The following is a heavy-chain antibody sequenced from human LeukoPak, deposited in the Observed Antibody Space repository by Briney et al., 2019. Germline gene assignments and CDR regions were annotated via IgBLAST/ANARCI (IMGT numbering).Heavy chain of an antibody. CDR2: ISGYNGQT. Sequence: ASVKVSCKTSGYSFIAYGIAWVRQAPGQGLEWMGRISGYNGQTKYAQKFQGRVSMTRDTSTRTAYMELTSLRFDDTAVYYCARDEFYGSGSSGDDGLDIWGQGTMVSV. D-gene: IGHD3-10*01. J-gene: IGHJ3*02. CDR3: ARDEFYGSGSSGDDGLDI. CDR1: GYSFIAYG. V-gene: IGHV1-18*01.